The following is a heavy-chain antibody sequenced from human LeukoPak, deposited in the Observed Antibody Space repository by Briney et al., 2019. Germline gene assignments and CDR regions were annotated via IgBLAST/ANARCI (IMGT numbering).Heavy chain of an antibody. CDR1: GFALNAYS. D-gene: IGHD3-9*01. CDR3: ARDADILTGYYLDY. V-gene: IGHV3-21*01. CDR2: ISSTSAYI. J-gene: IGHJ4*02. Sequence: PGGSLRLSCAASGFALNAYSLTWVRQAPGKGLEWVSSISSTSAYIHYAESVKGRFTISRDNIDNVVYLQMNSLRVEDTAVYYCARDADILTGYYLDYWGQGTLVTVSS.